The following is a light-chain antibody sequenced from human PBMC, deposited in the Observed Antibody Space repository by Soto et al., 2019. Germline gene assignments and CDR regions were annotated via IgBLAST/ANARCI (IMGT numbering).Light chain of an antibody. CDR2: KAS. CDR3: QRYTSDYT. V-gene: IGKV1-5*03. J-gene: IGKJ2*01. CDR1: QSISRW. Sequence: DIQMTQSPSALSASVRDRVTITCRASQSISRWLAGYQQKPGKAPTLRIYKASSLEGGVPSRFSGSGSGTEFTLTISGLQPDDVATYYCQRYTSDYTFGQGTKLEI.